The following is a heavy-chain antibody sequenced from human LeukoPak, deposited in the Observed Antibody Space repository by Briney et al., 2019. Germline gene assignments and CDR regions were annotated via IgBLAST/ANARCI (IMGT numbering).Heavy chain of an antibody. J-gene: IGHJ3*02. D-gene: IGHD2-21*02. CDR2: IYSGGST. Sequence: PGGSLRLSCAASGFTVSSNYMSWVRQAPGKGLEWVSVIYSGGSTYYADSVKGRFTISRDNSKNTLYLQMNSLRAEDTAVYYCARGPAYCGGDCSPGAFDIWGQGQWSPSLQ. CDR3: ARGPAYCGGDCSPGAFDI. V-gene: IGHV3-53*01. CDR1: GFTVSSNY.